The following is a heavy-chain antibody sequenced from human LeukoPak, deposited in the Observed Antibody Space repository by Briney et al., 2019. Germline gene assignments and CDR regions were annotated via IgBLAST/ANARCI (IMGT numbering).Heavy chain of an antibody. CDR1: GFTFSSYG. CDR2: IRYDGSNK. D-gene: IGHD2-21*02. Sequence: GGSLRLSCAASGFTFSSYGMHWVRQAPGKGLEWVAFIRYDGSNKYYADSVKGRFTISRDNSKNTLYLQMNSLRAEDTAVYYCAKDPPYCGGDCYYDAFDIWGQGTMVTVSS. J-gene: IGHJ3*02. CDR3: AKDPPYCGGDCYYDAFDI. V-gene: IGHV3-30*02.